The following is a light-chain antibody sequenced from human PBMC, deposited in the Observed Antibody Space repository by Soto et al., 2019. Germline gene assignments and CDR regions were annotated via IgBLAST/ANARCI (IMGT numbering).Light chain of an antibody. CDR3: QQRSNR. V-gene: IGKV3D-20*02. CDR1: QSVSSSY. CDR2: GTS. J-gene: IGKJ4*01. Sequence: EIVLTQSPGTLSLSPGERATLSCRASQSVSSSYLAWYQQKPGQAPRLLIYGTSSRATGIPDRFSGSGSGTDFTLTITRLEPEDFAVYYCQQRSNRFGGGTKVDTK.